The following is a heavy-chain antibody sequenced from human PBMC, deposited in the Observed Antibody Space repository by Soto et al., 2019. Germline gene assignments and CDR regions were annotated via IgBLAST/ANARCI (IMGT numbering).Heavy chain of an antibody. Sequence: EVHLVESGGGLVQPGGSLRLSCAASGFTFSSYSLNWVRQAPGKGLEWVSYITSSGTTVDYADSVRGRFTISRDKAKNPLSLQMNSLRDDDTAVYYCARGSSNWAYYFDFGGQGTLVTVSS. CDR1: GFTFSSYS. D-gene: IGHD6-13*01. CDR3: ARGSSNWAYYFDF. CDR2: ITSSGTTV. V-gene: IGHV3-48*02. J-gene: IGHJ4*02.